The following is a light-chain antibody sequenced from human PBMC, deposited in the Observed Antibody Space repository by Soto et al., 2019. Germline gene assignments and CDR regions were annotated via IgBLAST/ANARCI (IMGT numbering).Light chain of an antibody. V-gene: IGLV2-8*01. J-gene: IGLJ2*01. CDR3: SSYAGSNNFDVV. CDR2: EVS. Sequence: QSVLTQPPSASGSPGQSVTISCTGTSSDVGGYNYVSWYQQHPGKAPKLMIYEVSKRPSGVPDRFSGSKSGNTAFLTVSGLQAEDEADYYCSSYAGSNNFDVVFGGGTQLTVL. CDR1: SSDVGGYNY.